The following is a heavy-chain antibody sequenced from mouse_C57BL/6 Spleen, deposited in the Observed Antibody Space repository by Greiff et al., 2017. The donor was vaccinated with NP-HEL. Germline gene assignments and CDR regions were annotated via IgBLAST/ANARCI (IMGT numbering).Heavy chain of an antibody. V-gene: IGHV1-52*01. CDR1: GYTFTSYW. D-gene: IGHD4-1*01. CDR3: AKDWDVFLFDY. Sequence: VQLQQPGAELVRPGSSVKLSCKASGYTFTSYWMHWVKQRPIQGLEWIGNIDPSDSATHYNQKFKDKATLTVDKSSSTAYMQLSSLTSEDSAVYYCAKDWDVFLFDYWGQGTTLTVSS. J-gene: IGHJ2*01. CDR2: IDPSDSAT.